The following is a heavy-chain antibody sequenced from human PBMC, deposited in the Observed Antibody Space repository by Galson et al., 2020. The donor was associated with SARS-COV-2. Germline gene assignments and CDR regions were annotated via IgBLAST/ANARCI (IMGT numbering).Heavy chain of an antibody. J-gene: IGHJ4*02. CDR2: INPNSGGT. V-gene: IGHV1-2*02. Sequence: ASVKVSCKASGYTFTDYYMHWVRQAPGQGLEWMGWINPNSGGTNYAQKFQGRVTMTRDTSTSTAYMELSRLRSDDTAVYYWARDQGGGSYRLCFDYWGQGTLVTVSS. CDR1: GYTFTDYY. CDR3: ARDQGGGSYRLCFDY. D-gene: IGHD1-26*01.